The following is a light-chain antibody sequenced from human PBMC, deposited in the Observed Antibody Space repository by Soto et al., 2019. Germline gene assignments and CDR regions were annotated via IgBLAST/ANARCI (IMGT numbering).Light chain of an antibody. J-gene: IGKJ5*01. CDR3: QQSYSSPA. CDR1: QSIRY. CDR2: AAS. Sequence: DILMTQSPSSLSASVGDRVTITCRASQSIRYLNWYQQKPGKGPELLIYAASSLQSGVPSRFSGSGSGTDFTLTISSLQPEDSATYYCQQSYSSPAFGQGTRLEIK. V-gene: IGKV1-39*01.